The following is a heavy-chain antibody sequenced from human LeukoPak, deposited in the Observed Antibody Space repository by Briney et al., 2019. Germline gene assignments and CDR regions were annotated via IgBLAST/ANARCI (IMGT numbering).Heavy chain of an antibody. J-gene: IGHJ5*02. CDR2: ISGSGAST. V-gene: IGHV3-23*01. CDR1: GFTFSTYA. Sequence: GGSLRLSCAASGFTFSTYAMSWVRQAPGKGLEWVSSISGSGASTYYADSVKGRFTISKDTSKNTVHLQVNSLRAEDTAVYYCAKSGAQWLVQENWFDPWGQGTLVTVSS. CDR3: AKSGAQWLVQENWFDP. D-gene: IGHD6-19*01.